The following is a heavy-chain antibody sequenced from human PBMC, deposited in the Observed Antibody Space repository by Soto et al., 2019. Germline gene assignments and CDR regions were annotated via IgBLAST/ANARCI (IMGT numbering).Heavy chain of an antibody. J-gene: IGHJ4*02. V-gene: IGHV3-30-3*01. Sequence: QVQLVESGGGVVQPGRSLRLSCAASGFTFSSYAMHWVRQAPGKGLEWVAAISYDGSNKYYADSVKGRFTISRDNSKNTLYLQMNSLRAEDTAVYYCARDPGRGRGIDYWGQGTLVTVSS. CDR2: ISYDGSNK. D-gene: IGHD2-15*01. CDR1: GFTFSSYA. CDR3: ARDPGRGRGIDY.